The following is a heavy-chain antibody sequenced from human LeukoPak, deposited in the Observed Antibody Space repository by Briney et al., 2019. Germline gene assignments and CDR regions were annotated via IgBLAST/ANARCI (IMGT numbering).Heavy chain of an antibody. CDR1: GGSFSGYY. CDR2: INHSGST. Sequence: SETLSLTCAVYGGSFSGYYWSWIRQPPGKGLEWIGEINHSGSTNYNPSLKSRVTISVDTSKNQFSLKLSSVTAADTAVYYCARRRGGYNYYFDYRGQGTLVTVSS. CDR3: ARRRGGYNYYFDY. V-gene: IGHV4-34*01. J-gene: IGHJ4*02. D-gene: IGHD5-24*01.